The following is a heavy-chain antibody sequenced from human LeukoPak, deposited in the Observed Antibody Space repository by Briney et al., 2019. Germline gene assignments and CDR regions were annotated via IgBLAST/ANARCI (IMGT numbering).Heavy chain of an antibody. CDR2: IDSDGSST. CDR1: GFTLSNYW. Sequence: GGSLRLSCAASGFTLSNYWMHWVRQAPGKGLVWVSRIDSDGSSTRYADSVKGRFTISRDNAKNTLYLQMNSLRAEDTAVYYCARELVVRAGDYFDYWGQGTLVTVSS. D-gene: IGHD2-2*01. J-gene: IGHJ4*02. V-gene: IGHV3-74*01. CDR3: ARELVVRAGDYFDY.